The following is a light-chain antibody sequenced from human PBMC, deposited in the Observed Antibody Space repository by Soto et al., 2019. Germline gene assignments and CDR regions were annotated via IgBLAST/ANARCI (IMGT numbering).Light chain of an antibody. Sequence: DIPMTQSPSSLSASVGDRVTITCLASQDIGRFLNWYQVKPGKAPKHVIYDASILEPGVPARFRGSGSGTYFTSPIADLQHEDIATYYCNQYDIFPLTFGGGTNVQFK. J-gene: IGKJ4*01. CDR3: NQYDIFPLT. V-gene: IGKV1-33*01. CDR2: DAS. CDR1: QDIGRF.